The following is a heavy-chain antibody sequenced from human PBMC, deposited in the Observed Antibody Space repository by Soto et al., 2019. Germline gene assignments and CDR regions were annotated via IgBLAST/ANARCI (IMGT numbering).Heavy chain of an antibody. Sequence: QVQLQESGPGLVKPSQTLSLTCTVSGDSISDVDYYWSWVRQTPREGLEWIGAFYDRGTSYYSPSLKSRMTISVDSSKNQFSLTLTSVTAADTAVYYCARGTRDYFDTTDPGYGMDVWGQGTTVTVSS. D-gene: IGHD3-22*01. CDR3: ARGTRDYFDTTDPGYGMDV. J-gene: IGHJ6*02. CDR2: FYDRGTS. CDR1: GDSISDVDYY. V-gene: IGHV4-30-4*01.